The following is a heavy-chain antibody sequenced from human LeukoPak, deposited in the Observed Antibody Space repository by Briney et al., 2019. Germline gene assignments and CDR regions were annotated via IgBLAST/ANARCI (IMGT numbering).Heavy chain of an antibody. CDR2: INHSGST. Sequence: SETLSLTCAVYGGSFSGYYWSWIRQPPGKGLEWIGEINHSGSTNYNPSLKSRVTISVDTSKNQFSLKLSSVTAADTAVYYCARGLLNYYDSSGYFTPYHLRGLFDYWGQGTLVTVSS. CDR3: ARGLLNYYDSSGYFTPYHLRGLFDY. V-gene: IGHV4-34*01. CDR1: GGSFSGYY. D-gene: IGHD3-22*01. J-gene: IGHJ4*02.